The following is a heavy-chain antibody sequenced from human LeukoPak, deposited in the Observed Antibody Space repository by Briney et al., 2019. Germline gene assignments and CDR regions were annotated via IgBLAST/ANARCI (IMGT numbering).Heavy chain of an antibody. J-gene: IGHJ6*02. V-gene: IGHV1-46*03. CDR2: INPSGGST. Sequence: ASVRVSCKASGYTFTSYYIHWVRQAPGQGLEWMGIINPSGGSTSYAQKFQGRVTMTRDTSTSTVYMELSSLRSEDTAVYYCATPTRIQLWTPYYYYYGMDVWGQGTTVTVSS. D-gene: IGHD5-18*01. CDR1: GYTFTSYY. CDR3: ATPTRIQLWTPYYYYYGMDV.